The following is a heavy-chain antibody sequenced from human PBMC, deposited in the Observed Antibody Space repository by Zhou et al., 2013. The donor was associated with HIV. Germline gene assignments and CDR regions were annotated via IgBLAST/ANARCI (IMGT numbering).Heavy chain of an antibody. CDR2: ISAYNGDT. V-gene: IGHV1-18*01. J-gene: IGHJ4*02. CDR3: AGVRGIARRGHFDS. D-gene: IGHD6-13*01. Sequence: QVQLVQSGAEVKKPGASVAVSCKASGYTFTSYGITWVRQAPGQGLEWLGWISAYNGDTNYAQKLQGRVTMTTDTSTSTAYMELRSLRSDDTAVYYCAGVRGIARRGHFDSWGQGTLVTVSS. CDR1: GYTFTSYG.